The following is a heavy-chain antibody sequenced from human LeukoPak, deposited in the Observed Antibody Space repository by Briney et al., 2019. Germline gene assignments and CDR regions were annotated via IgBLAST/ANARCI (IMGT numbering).Heavy chain of an antibody. Sequence: PSETLSLTCAVYGGSFSGYYWSWIRQPPGKGLEWIGEINHSGSTNYNPSLKSRVTISVDTSKNQFSLKLSSVTAADTAVYYCASRCSSTSCYRGIDYWGQGTLVTVSS. CDR3: ASRCSSTSCYRGIDY. CDR2: INHSGST. J-gene: IGHJ4*02. D-gene: IGHD2-2*02. V-gene: IGHV4-34*01. CDR1: GGSFSGYY.